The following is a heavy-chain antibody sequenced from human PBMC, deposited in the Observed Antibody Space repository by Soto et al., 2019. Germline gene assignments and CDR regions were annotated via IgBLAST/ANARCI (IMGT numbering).Heavy chain of an antibody. CDR3: AKDLPLVVTGSQY. D-gene: IGHD2-21*02. V-gene: IGHV3-23*01. CDR2: ISGSGGRT. Sequence: EVQVLESGEGLVRPGGSLRLFCAASGFTFSSYAMSWVRQAPGKGLEWVSAISGSGGRTYYADSVKGRFTISRDNSKNTLYLQMNSLRAEDTAVYYCAKDLPLVVTGSQYWGQGTLVTVSS. CDR1: GFTFSSYA. J-gene: IGHJ4*02.